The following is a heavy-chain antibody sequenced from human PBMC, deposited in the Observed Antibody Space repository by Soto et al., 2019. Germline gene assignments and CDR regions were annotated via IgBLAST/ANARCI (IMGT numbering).Heavy chain of an antibody. V-gene: IGHV3-23*01. D-gene: IGHD3-3*01. CDR3: AKARTVPSFWVLDY. J-gene: IGHJ4*02. CDR2: ISGSGGST. Sequence: GGSLRLSCAASGFTFSSYAMSWVRQAPGKGLEWVSGISGSGGSTYYADSVKGRFIISRDNSKNTLYLQMNSLRAEDTAVYYCAKARTVPSFWVLDYWGQGTLVTVSS. CDR1: GFTFSSYA.